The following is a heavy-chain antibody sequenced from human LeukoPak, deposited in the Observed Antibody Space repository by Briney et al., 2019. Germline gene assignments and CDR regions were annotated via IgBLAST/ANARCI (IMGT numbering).Heavy chain of an antibody. D-gene: IGHD5/OR15-5a*01. CDR2: ISGSGGST. J-gene: IGHJ4*02. CDR3: ASNPSTIGGAFDY. CDR1: GGSFSGYY. Sequence: ETLSLTCAVYGGSFSGYYWSWVRQAPGKGLEWVSAISGSGGSTYYADSVKGRFTISRDNSKNTLYLQMNSLRAEDTAVYYCASNPSTIGGAFDYWGQGTLVTVSS. V-gene: IGHV3-23*01.